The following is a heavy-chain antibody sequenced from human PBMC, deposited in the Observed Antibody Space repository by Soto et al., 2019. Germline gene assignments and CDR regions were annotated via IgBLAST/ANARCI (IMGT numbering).Heavy chain of an antibody. Sequence: QVQLQQWGAGLLKPSETLSLNCAVTGGSLSGYYWCWIRQPPGKGLVWIGDVKGGGHTNYSPSLSGRVTTWSDTSNNPSALRLNSVTAADTGVCYCARGQAGVVATHWVQGSVVTASS. CDR1: GGSLSGYY. D-gene: IGHD5-12*01. V-gene: IGHV4-34*01. J-gene: IGHJ4*02. CDR3: ARGQAGVVATH. CDR2: VKGGGHT.